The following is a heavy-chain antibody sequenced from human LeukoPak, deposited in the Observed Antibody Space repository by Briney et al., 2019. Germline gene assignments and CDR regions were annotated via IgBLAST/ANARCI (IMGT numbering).Heavy chain of an antibody. CDR3: AENERGSFDY. J-gene: IGHJ4*02. CDR2: IYTSGST. Sequence: SETLSLTCTVSGGSISSYYWTSIRQPAGKGLEWIGRIYTSGSTNYNPSLNSRVTMSVDTSKNQFSLKLSSLTAADTAVYYCAENERGSFDYWGQGTLVTVSS. V-gene: IGHV4-4*07. CDR1: GGSISSYY. D-gene: IGHD3-16*01.